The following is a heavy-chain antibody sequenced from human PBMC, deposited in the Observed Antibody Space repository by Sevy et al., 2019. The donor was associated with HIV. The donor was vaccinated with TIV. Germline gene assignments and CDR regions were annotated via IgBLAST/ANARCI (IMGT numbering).Heavy chain of an antibody. V-gene: IGHV3-7*03. D-gene: IGHD4-4*01. CDR3: ARDGDYSGYYYYGMDV. CDR1: GFTFSSYW. Sequence: GGSLRLSCAASGFTFSSYWMSWVRQAPGKGLEWVANIKQDGSEKYYVDSVKGRFTISRDNAKKSLYLQMNSLRAEDTAVYYCARDGDYSGYYYYGMDVWGQGTTVTVSS. J-gene: IGHJ6*02. CDR2: IKQDGSEK.